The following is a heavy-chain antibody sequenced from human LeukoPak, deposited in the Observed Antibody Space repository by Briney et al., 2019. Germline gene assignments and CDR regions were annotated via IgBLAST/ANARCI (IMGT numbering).Heavy chain of an antibody. J-gene: IGHJ4*02. V-gene: IGHV1-58*01. CDR2: IVVGSGNT. CDR1: GFTFTSSA. D-gene: IGHD6-19*01. CDR3: AASPGEVAGDFDY. Sequence: SVKVSCKASGFTFTSSAVQWVRQARGQRLEWIGWIVVGSGNTNYAQKFQERVTITRDMSTSTAYMELSSLRSEGTAVYYCAASPGEVAGDFDYWGQGTLVTVSS.